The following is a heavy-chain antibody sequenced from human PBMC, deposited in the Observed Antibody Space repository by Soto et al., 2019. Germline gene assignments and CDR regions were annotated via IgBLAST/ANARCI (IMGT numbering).Heavy chain of an antibody. Sequence: ASVKVSCKASGGTLSSYAISWVRQAPGQGLEWMGGIIPIFGTANYAQKFQGRVTITADKSTSTAYMELSSLRSEDTAVYYCARALSDRNAFDYWGQGTLVTVSS. CDR2: IIPIFGTA. V-gene: IGHV1-69*06. CDR3: ARALSDRNAFDY. D-gene: IGHD1-1*01. J-gene: IGHJ4*02. CDR1: GGTLSSYA.